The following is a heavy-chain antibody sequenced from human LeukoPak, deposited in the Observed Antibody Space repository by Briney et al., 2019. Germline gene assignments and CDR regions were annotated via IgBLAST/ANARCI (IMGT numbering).Heavy chain of an antibody. V-gene: IGHV4-59*08. CDR3: ARGYTTSSGRPDY. CDR1: GGSIGDYC. D-gene: IGHD5-12*01. Sequence: SETLSLTCAVSGGSIGDYCWSWVRQPPGKGLEWIGYFCYSEGIKYSPSLKSRLTISLDMSKKLFSLRLDSVTAADTAVYYCARGYTTSSGRPDYWGQGTLVTVSS. CDR2: FCYSEGI. J-gene: IGHJ4*02.